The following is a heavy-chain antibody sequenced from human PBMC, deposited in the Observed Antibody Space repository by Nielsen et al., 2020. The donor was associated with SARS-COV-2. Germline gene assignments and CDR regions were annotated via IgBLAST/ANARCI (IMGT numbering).Heavy chain of an antibody. CDR3: AKGDGDSWSPFLYVDS. J-gene: IGHJ4*02. D-gene: IGHD6-13*01. V-gene: IGHV3-23*01. Sequence: GESLKISCAGSGLTFSSYDMSWVRQAPGKGLEWVSGFSASGYSTYYADSVKGRFTISRDNSKNTLYLQMNSLRAEDTAVYYCAKGDGDSWSPFLYVDSWGQGTLVTVSS. CDR1: GLTFSSYD. CDR2: FSASGYST.